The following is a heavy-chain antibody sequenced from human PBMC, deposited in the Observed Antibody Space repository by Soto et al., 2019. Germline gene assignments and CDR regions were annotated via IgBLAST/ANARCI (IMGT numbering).Heavy chain of an antibody. CDR1: GFTFNNYA. CDR3: GKDPNGDYVGGFEF. D-gene: IGHD4-17*01. Sequence: GGSLRLSCAASGFTFNNYAMSSVRQAPGKGLEWVSGISASGSRTFYADSVKGRFTVSRDFSKNTLSLQMDSLRAEDTAVYFCGKDPNGDYVGGFEFWGPGTMVTVSS. CDR2: ISASGSRT. V-gene: IGHV3-23*01. J-gene: IGHJ3*01.